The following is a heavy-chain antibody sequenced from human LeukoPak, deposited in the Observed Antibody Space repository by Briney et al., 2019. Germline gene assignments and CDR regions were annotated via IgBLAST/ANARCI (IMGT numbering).Heavy chain of an antibody. D-gene: IGHD3-10*01. V-gene: IGHV3-23*01. Sequence: GGSLRLSCEASGFTFSTYVVSWVRQAPGKGLEWVSAISGSGGSTYYADSVKGRFTISRDNSKNTLYLQMNSLRAEDTAVYYCAKMYGSGSWFSSWFDPWGQGTLVTVSS. CDR1: GFTFSTYV. J-gene: IGHJ5*02. CDR3: AKMYGSGSWFSSWFDP. CDR2: ISGSGGST.